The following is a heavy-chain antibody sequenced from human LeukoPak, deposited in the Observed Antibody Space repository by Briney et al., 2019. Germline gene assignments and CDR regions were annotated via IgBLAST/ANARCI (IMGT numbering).Heavy chain of an antibody. D-gene: IGHD3-16*01. V-gene: IGHV3-33*08. J-gene: IGHJ4*02. CDR3: ARDIYDGGSYFDY. CDR2: IWYDGSNK. Sequence: GGSLRLSCAASGFTFSNSWMTWVRQAPGKGLEWVAIIWYDGSNKYYADSVKGRFTISRDNSKNTLYLQMNNLRAEDTAFYYCARDIYDGGSYFDYWGQGTLVTVSS. CDR1: GFTFSNSW.